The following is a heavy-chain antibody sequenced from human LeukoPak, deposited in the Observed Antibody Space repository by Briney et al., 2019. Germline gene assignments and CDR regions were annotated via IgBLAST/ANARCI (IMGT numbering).Heavy chain of an antibody. J-gene: IGHJ5*02. CDR1: GFTFSSYA. D-gene: IGHD2/OR15-2a*01. CDR2: ISGSGGST. CDR3: AKTPVLGLSMS. Sequence: LAGGSLRLSCAASGFTFSSYAMSWVRQAPGKGLEWVSAISGSGGSTYYADSVKGRFTISRDNSKNTLYLQMNSLRAEDTAVYYCAKTPVLGLSMSWGQGTLVTVSS. V-gene: IGHV3-23*01.